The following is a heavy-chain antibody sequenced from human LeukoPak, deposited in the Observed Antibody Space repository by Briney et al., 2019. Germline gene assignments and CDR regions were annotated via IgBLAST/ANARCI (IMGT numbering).Heavy chain of an antibody. Sequence: SVKVSCTASGGTFSSYAISWVRQAPGQGLEWMGGIIPIFGTVNYAQKFQGRVTITADKSTSTAYMELSSLRSEDTAVYYCAREKEGLLTFDYWGQGTLVTVSS. CDR2: IIPIFGTV. J-gene: IGHJ4*02. CDR3: AREKEGLLTFDY. CDR1: GGTFSSYA. V-gene: IGHV1-69*06. D-gene: IGHD3-10*01.